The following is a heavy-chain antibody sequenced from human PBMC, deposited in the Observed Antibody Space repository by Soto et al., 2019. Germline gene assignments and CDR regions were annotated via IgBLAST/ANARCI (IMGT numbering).Heavy chain of an antibody. Sequence: SVKVSCKASGGTLSAYGISWLRQSPGQGLEWMGGIIPIFGTPTYAQKSQGRVTFTADGSTSTVYMELNSLKSDDTALYYCAREKFTAAWGAFHIWGQGTMVTVSS. CDR2: IIPIFGTP. D-gene: IGHD3-16*01. CDR1: GGTLSAYG. V-gene: IGHV1-69*13. CDR3: AREKFTAAWGAFHI. J-gene: IGHJ3*02.